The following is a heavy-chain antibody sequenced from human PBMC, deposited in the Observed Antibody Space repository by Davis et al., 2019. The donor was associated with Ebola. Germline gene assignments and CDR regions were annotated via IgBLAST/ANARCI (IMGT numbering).Heavy chain of an antibody. CDR3: ARGDYVGDYGLSSVIDY. CDR1: GFVFRNYV. V-gene: IGHV3-23*01. D-gene: IGHD2-21*02. Sequence: GESLKISCAASGFVFRNYVMSWVRQAPGKGLEWVSGVGGGGVSTYYADSVKGRFTISRDNSKNTLYLQMNSLRDEDTAVYFCARGDYVGDYGLSSVIDYWGQGTLVTVSS. CDR2: VGGGGVST. J-gene: IGHJ4*02.